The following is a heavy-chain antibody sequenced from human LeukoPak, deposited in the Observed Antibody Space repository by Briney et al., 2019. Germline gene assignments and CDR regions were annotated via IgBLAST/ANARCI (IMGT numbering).Heavy chain of an antibody. V-gene: IGHV3-23*01. CDR2: ISGSGGST. CDR1: GFTFSSYA. J-gene: IGHJ4*02. CDR3: AKSVVPAAIIRYYFDY. Sequence: GGSLRLSCAASGFTFSSYAMSWVRQAPGKGLEWVSDISGSGGSTYYADSVRGRFTISRDNSKNTLYLQKNSLRAEDTSVYYCAKSVVPAAIIRYYFDYWGQGTLVTVSS. D-gene: IGHD2-2*02.